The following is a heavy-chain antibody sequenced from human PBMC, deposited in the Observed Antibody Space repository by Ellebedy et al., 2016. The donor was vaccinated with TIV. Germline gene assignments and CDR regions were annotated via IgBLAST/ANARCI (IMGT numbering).Heavy chain of an antibody. CDR2: IYYSGST. D-gene: IGHD2-2*01. Sequence: SETLSLXXTVSGGSISSSSYYWSWIRQHPGKGLEWIGYIYYSGSTYYNPSLKSRVTISVDTSKNQFSLKLSSVTAADTAVYYCARGPQLLFDYWGQGTLVTVSS. J-gene: IGHJ4*02. V-gene: IGHV4-31*03. CDR1: GGSISSSSYY. CDR3: ARGPQLLFDY.